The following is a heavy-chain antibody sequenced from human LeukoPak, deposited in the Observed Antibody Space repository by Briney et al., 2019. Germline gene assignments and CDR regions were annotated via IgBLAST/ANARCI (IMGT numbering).Heavy chain of an antibody. Sequence: PGGSLRLSCAASGFTFSSYSMNWVRQAPGKGLEWILYIISTANAIYYADSVKGRFSISRDNARNSVYLKMNRLRAEDTAVEYCARDSSWSFDYWGQGILVTVSS. CDR1: GFTFSSYS. CDR3: ARDSSWSFDY. CDR2: IISTANAI. V-gene: IGHV3-48*01. J-gene: IGHJ4*02. D-gene: IGHD3-10*01.